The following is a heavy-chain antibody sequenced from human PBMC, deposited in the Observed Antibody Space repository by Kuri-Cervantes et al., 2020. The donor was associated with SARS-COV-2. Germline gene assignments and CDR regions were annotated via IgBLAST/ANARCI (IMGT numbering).Heavy chain of an antibody. J-gene: IGHJ4*02. D-gene: IGHD2-2*02. CDR3: AKVDQLLYDY. CDR2: ISWNSGSI. V-gene: IGHV3-9*01. CDR1: GFTFDDYA. Sequence: GGSLRLSCAASGFTFDDYAMHWVRQAPGKGLEWVSGISWNSGSIGYADSVKGRFTISRDNAKNPLYLQMNSLRAEDTAVYYCAKVDQLLYDYWGQGTLVTVSS.